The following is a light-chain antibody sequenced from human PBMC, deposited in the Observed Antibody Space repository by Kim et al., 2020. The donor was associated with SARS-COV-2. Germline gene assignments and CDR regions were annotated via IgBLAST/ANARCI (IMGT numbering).Light chain of an antibody. Sequence: LSPRERVTLSCRASQTIDMNFVAWYQQKPGQAPRLLIYGTITRATGIPDRFRGRGSGTDFTLTISRLEPEDFAIYYCQQYETSSWTFGQGTKVEIK. CDR3: QQYETSSWT. CDR2: GTI. V-gene: IGKV3-20*01. J-gene: IGKJ1*01. CDR1: QTIDMNF.